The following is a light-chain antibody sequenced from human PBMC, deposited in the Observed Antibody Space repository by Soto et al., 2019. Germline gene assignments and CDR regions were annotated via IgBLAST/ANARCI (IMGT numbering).Light chain of an antibody. V-gene: IGKV3-20*01. CDR1: QSVSSY. CDR2: GAS. CDR3: QQYGGVPYT. J-gene: IGKJ2*01. Sequence: ESLLAQSAGTLSLSPGERATLSCRASQSVSSYLAWYQQKPGQAPRLLIYGASSGATGIPDRFSGSGSGTDFTLTISRLEPEDFAIYYCQQYGGVPYTFGQGTKVDI.